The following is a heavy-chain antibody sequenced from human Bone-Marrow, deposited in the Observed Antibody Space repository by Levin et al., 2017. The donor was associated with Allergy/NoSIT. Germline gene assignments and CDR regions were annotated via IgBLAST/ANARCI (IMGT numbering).Heavy chain of an antibody. CDR2: ISDSNGYT. CDR1: GFTFRDYY. CDR3: ARGFNLRGFLTGSEDAFDL. V-gene: IGHV3-11*05. J-gene: IGHJ3*01. Sequence: GESLKISCSASGFTFRDYYMSWIRQAPGKGLQWVAYISDSNGYTKFADSVKGRFTISRDNAKNSLYLQMNSLRADDTAIYYCARGFNLRGFLTGSEDAFDLWGQGTMVTVSS. D-gene: IGHD3-9*01.